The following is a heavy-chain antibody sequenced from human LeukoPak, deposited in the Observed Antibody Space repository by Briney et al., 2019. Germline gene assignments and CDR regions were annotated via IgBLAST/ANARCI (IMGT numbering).Heavy chain of an antibody. J-gene: IGHJ5*01. CDR1: GITFTDYW. CDR2: IKQDGSEQ. D-gene: IGHD1-1*01. V-gene: IGHV3-7*01. CDR3: ATCPRTTQYNWFDS. Sequence: PGGSLRLSCAASGITFTDYWMNWVRQAPGKGLEWVANIKQDGSEQYYVDSVKGRFTISRDKAKNSLFLQMNSLRAEDTAVYYCATCPRTTQYNWFDSWGQGTLVTVSS.